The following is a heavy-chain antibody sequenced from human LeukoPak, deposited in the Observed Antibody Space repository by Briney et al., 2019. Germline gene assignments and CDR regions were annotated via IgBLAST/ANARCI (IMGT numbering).Heavy chain of an antibody. CDR2: ISSSGGSK. D-gene: IGHD1-26*01. CDR1: GFTFSSYA. J-gene: IGHJ4*02. V-gene: IGHV3-48*03. Sequence: PGGSLRLSCAASGFTFSSYAMSWVRQAPGKGLEWVSYISSSGGSKYYADSVKGRFTISRDNAKNSLFLQMNSLRAEDTAVYYCARDLGGTADYWGQGTLVTVSS. CDR3: ARDLGGTADY.